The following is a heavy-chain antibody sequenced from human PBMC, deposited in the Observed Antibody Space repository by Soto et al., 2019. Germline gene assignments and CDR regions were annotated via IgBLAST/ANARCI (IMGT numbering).Heavy chain of an antibody. V-gene: IGHV4-59*01. CDR2: IYYSGST. Sequence: PSETLSLTCTVSGGSISSYYWSWIRRPPGKGLEWIGYIYYSGSTNYNPSLKSRVTISVDTSKNQFSLKLSSVTAADTAVYYCARDGSSWYEDYYYGMDVWGQGTTVTVSS. J-gene: IGHJ6*02. CDR1: GGSISSYY. D-gene: IGHD6-13*01. CDR3: ARDGSSWYEDYYYGMDV.